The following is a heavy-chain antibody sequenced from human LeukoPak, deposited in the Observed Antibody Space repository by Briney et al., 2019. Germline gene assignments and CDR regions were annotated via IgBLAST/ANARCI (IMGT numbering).Heavy chain of an antibody. V-gene: IGHV4-34*01. CDR3: ARGSIAAAGNNWFDP. Sequence: PSETLSLTCAVYGGSFSGYFRIWIRQPPGKGLEWIGEINHSGSTNYNPSLKSRVSISVDTSKNHFSLKLSSVTAADTAVYYCARGSIAAAGNNWFDPWGQGTLVTVSS. D-gene: IGHD6-13*01. CDR1: GGSFSGYF. CDR2: INHSGST. J-gene: IGHJ5*02.